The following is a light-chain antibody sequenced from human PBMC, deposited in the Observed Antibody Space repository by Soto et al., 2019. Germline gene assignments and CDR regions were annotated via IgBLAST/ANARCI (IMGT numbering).Light chain of an antibody. CDR1: SSNIGSNS. Sequence: SVLTQPPSASGTPGQRVTISCSGSSSNIGSNSVNWYQQLPGTAPKLLIYSNDRRPSGVPDRFSGSKSGTSASLAISGLQSEEEADYDCAAWDDSLKGYVFGTGTKVTVL. CDR3: AAWDDSLKGYV. J-gene: IGLJ1*01. V-gene: IGLV1-44*01. CDR2: SND.